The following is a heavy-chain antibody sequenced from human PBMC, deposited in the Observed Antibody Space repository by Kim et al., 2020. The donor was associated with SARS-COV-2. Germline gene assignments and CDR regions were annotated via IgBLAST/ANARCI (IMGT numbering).Heavy chain of an antibody. D-gene: IGHD3-22*01. J-gene: IGHJ3*02. V-gene: IGHV3-48*02. CDR3: ARDSYYYDSSAAFDI. CDR1: GFTFSSYS. Sequence: GGSLRLSCAASGFTFSSYSMNWVRQAPGKGLEWVSYISSSSSTIYYADSVKGRFTISRDNAKNSLYLQMNSLRDEDTAVYYCARDSYYYDSSAAFDIWGQGTMVTVSS. CDR2: ISSSSSTI.